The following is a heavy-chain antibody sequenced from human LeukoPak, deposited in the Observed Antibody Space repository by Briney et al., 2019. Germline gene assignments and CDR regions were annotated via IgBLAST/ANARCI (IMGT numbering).Heavy chain of an antibody. CDR2: ISWDGGSI. CDR3: AKSLVSSGYRLDY. V-gene: IGHV3-43*01. CDR1: GFTFDDYS. D-gene: IGHD3-22*01. J-gene: IGHJ4*02. Sequence: PGGSLRLSCEASGFTFDDYSMHWGRQAPGKGLEWVSLISWDGGSIHYADSVKGRFTISRDNSKKSLYLQMNSLRTEDTALYYCAKSLVSSGYRLDYWGQGTLVTVSS.